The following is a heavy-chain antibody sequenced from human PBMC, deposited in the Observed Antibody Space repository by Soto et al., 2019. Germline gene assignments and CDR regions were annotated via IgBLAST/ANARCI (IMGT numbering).Heavy chain of an antibody. V-gene: IGHV5-51*01. CDR1: VNIFGNSW. CDR2: IYPVDSET. J-gene: IGHJ6*02. Sequence: GESLKIYCKGSVNIFGNSWIAWVRQMPGKGPEWMGIIYPVDSETRYSPSFQGQVTFSADKSINTAYLEWNSLKASDTAIYYCARPHTVRGVIGGMDVWGQGTTVTVSS. D-gene: IGHD3-10*01. CDR3: ARPHTVRGVIGGMDV.